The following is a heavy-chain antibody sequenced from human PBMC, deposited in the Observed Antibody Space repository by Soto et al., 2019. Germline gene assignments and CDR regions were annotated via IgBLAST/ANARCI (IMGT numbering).Heavy chain of an antibody. J-gene: IGHJ4*02. Sequence: SETLSLTCTVSGGSISSGDYYWSWIRQPPGKGLEWIGYIYYSGSTYYNPSLKSRVTISVDTSKNQFSLKLSSVTAADTAVYYCARDHGYCSSTSCYTHFDYWGQGTLVTVSS. CDR1: GGSISSGDYY. CDR2: IYYSGST. CDR3: ARDHGYCSSTSCYTHFDY. V-gene: IGHV4-30-4*01. D-gene: IGHD2-2*02.